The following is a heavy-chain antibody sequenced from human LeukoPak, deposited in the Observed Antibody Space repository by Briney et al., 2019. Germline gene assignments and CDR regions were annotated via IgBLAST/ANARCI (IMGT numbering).Heavy chain of an antibody. J-gene: IGHJ4*02. D-gene: IGHD4-17*01. CDR2: MWDDGTNE. Sequence: PGGSLRLSCTASGFNFGIYGMRWVRQAPGKGLEWVAVMWDDGTNEHYVESVKGRFTISRDNAKNTLYLQMNSLRADDTAIYYCTRNVLGYGDWDIWGQGTLVTVSS. V-gene: IGHV3-33*03. CDR1: GFNFGIYG. CDR3: TRNVLGYGDWDI.